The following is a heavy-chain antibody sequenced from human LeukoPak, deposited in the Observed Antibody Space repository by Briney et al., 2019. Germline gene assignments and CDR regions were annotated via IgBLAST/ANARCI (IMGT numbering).Heavy chain of an antibody. CDR2: IWYDASDK. V-gene: IGHV3-33*06. CDR1: GFTFSDYA. J-gene: IGHJ4*02. CDR3: AKPTRGGGGSFLIDH. Sequence: GRSLRLSCATSGFTFSDYAMHWVRQAPGKGLEWVAVIWYDASDKYYGDSVKGRFTISRDNSKNTLNLEMDSLRVEDTAVYFCAKPTRGGGGSFLIDHWGQGTLVTVSS. D-gene: IGHD1-26*01.